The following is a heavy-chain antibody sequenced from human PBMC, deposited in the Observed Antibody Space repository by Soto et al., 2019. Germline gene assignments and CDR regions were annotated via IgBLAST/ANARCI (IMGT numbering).Heavy chain of an antibody. Sequence: QVQLVESGGGVVQPGRSLRLYCAASGFTFSYHALNWVRQAPGKGLEWVAVISYDGDNKYIAESVKGRFTISRDNSKNTVSLQMNSLSAEDTAMYVCARGTTTAAFSAMDVGGQGTTVTVSS. J-gene: IGHJ6*02. D-gene: IGHD2-2*01. CDR3: ARGTTTAAFSAMDV. CDR2: ISYDGDNK. V-gene: IGHV3-30-3*01. CDR1: GFTFSYHA.